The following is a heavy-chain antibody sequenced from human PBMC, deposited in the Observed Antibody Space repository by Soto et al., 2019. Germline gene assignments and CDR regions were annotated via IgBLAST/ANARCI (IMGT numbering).Heavy chain of an antibody. CDR1: GGSISSGGYY. V-gene: IGHV4-31*03. J-gene: IGHJ5*02. Sequence: SETLSLTCTVSGGSISSGGYYWSWIRQHPGKGLEWIGYIYYSGSTYYNPSLKSRVTISVDTSKNQFSLKLSSVTAADTAVYYCARGRITIFGVVRTNWFDPWGQGTLVTVSS. CDR2: IYYSGST. CDR3: ARGRITIFGVVRTNWFDP. D-gene: IGHD3-3*01.